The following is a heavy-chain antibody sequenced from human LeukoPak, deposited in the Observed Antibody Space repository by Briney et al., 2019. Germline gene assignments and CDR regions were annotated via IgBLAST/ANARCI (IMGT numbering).Heavy chain of an antibody. CDR1: GFTFDDYA. V-gene: IGHV3-9*01. J-gene: IGHJ3*02. Sequence: GRSLRLSCAASGFTFDDYAMHWVRQAPGKGLEWVSSISWNSGSIDYADSVKGRFTISRDNAKNSLYLQMNSLRAEDTALYYCAKDMSYSSSSGAFDIWGQGTMVTVSS. CDR3: AKDMSYSSSSGAFDI. CDR2: ISWNSGSI. D-gene: IGHD6-13*01.